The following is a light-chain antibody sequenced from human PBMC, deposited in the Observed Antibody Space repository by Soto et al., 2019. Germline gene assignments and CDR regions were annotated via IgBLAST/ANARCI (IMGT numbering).Light chain of an antibody. Sequence: EIVLTQSPGILSVSLGITVTAVSRIRHGVNSLYLAWYRHKPGQAPSLLIYAASSRAAGIPDRFSGSGSGTDLTLTISSLEPEDCAVYYCQQYGPSPKTFDQGTKVDIK. CDR2: AAS. CDR3: QQYGPSPKT. CDR1: HGVNSLY. V-gene: IGKV3-20*01. J-gene: IGKJ1*01.